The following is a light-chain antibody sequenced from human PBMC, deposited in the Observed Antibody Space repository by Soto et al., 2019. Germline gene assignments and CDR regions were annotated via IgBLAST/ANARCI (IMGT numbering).Light chain of an antibody. V-gene: IGKV1-5*01. CDR2: EAS. J-gene: IGKJ3*01. CDR3: QQYDCN. Sequence: TPMTQSPSTLSASLGDRVTLTCRASQNINNWLAWYQQKPEKAPKVLIYEASSLESGVPSRFSGSGSGTEFTITISSLQPDDFASYYCQQYDCNFGPGTKVDIK. CDR1: QNINNW.